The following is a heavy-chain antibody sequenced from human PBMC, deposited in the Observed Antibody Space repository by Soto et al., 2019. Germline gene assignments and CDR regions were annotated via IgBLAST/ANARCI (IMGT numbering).Heavy chain of an antibody. CDR2: INAGNGNT. V-gene: IGHV1-3*01. CDR1: GYTFTSYA. Sequence: ASVKVSCKASGYTFTSYAMHWVRQAPGQRLEWMGWINAGNGNTKYSQKFQGRVTITRDTSASTAYMELSSLRSEDTAVYYCASSYSNYALIDYYYYGMDVWGQGTTVTVCS. J-gene: IGHJ6*02. D-gene: IGHD4-4*01. CDR3: ASSYSNYALIDYYYYGMDV.